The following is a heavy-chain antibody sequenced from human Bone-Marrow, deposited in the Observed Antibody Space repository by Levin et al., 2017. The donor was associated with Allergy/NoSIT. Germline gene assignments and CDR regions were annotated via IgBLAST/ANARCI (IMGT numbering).Heavy chain of an antibody. CDR1: GYSFAGHF. J-gene: IGHJ3*02. CDR3: ARAQVGRGAFDI. D-gene: IGHD1-26*01. CDR2: INPNTGGT. Sequence: GASVKVSCKASGYSFAGHFMQWVRQAPGQGLEWMGWINPNTGGTNNAQKFEGRVTMTRDTSISTAYMELSTLTSDDTAVYFCARAQVGRGAFDIWGHGTMVTVSS. V-gene: IGHV1-2*02.